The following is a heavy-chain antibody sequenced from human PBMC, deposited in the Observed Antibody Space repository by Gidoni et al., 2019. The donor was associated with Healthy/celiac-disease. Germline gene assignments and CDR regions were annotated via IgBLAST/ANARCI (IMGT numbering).Heavy chain of an antibody. J-gene: IGHJ3*02. D-gene: IGHD3-22*01. V-gene: IGHV3-23*01. CDR2: SSGSGGST. Sequence: EVELLESGGGLVQPGGSLRLSGTAYGFTFSRYARRWVRQAPGKGLECVSASSGSGGSTYYADSVEGRFTISRDNSKHTLYLQMNSLRAEDTAVYYCAKDFTMIVVVMGIDDAFDIWGQGTMVTVSS. CDR3: AKDFTMIVVVMGIDDAFDI. CDR1: GFTFSRYA.